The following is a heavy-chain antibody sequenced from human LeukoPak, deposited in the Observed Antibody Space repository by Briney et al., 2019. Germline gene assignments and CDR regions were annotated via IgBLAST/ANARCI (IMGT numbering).Heavy chain of an antibody. D-gene: IGHD7-27*01. V-gene: IGHV1-69*13. J-gene: IGHJ4*02. CDR2: IIPIFGTA. Sequence: GASVKVSCKASGGTFSSYAISWVRQAPGQGLEWMGGIIPIFGTANYAQKFQGRVTITADESTSTAYMELSSLRSEDTAVYYCARDRVSTGGFDYWGQGTLVTVSS. CDR1: GGTFSSYA. CDR3: ARDRVSTGGFDY.